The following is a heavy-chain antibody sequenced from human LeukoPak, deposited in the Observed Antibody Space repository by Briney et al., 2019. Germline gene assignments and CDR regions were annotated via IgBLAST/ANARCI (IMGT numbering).Heavy chain of an antibody. V-gene: IGHV3-23*01. CDR1: GFTFSSYA. CDR3: AKGAMRVLDP. J-gene: IGHJ5*02. Sequence: PGGSLRLSCAVSGFTFSSYAMDWVRQAPGKGLEWVSAISSSTGNTYYADSVEGRFTISRDNSKNTLYLQMNSLRAEDTAVYYCAKGAMRVLDPWGQGTLVTVSS. CDR2: ISSSTGNT.